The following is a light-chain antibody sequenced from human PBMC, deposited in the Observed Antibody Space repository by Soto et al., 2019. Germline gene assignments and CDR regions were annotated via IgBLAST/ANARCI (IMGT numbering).Light chain of an antibody. Sequence: QAVVTQPPSASGTPGQRVTISCFGSSSNIGSNTVNWYQQLPGTAPKLLIYSNNQRPSGVPDRFSGSKSGTSASLAISGLQSEDEADYYCAAWDDSLNALVFGGGTKLTVL. CDR1: SSNIGSNT. CDR2: SNN. V-gene: IGLV1-44*01. CDR3: AAWDDSLNALV. J-gene: IGLJ2*01.